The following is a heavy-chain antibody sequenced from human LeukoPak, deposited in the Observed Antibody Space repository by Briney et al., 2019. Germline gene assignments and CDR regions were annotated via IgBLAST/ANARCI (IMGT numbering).Heavy chain of an antibody. CDR1: GYTFTGYY. V-gene: IGHV1-2*02. D-gene: IGHD3-22*01. CDR3: ARLGVDYYDSSGEPETFDY. Sequence: GASVKVSCKTSGYTFTGYYMHWVRQAPGQGLEWMGWINPNSGGTNYAQKFQGRVTMTRDTSISTAYMELSRLRADDTAVYYCARLGVDYYDSSGEPETFDYWGQGTLVTVSS. CDR2: INPNSGGT. J-gene: IGHJ4*02.